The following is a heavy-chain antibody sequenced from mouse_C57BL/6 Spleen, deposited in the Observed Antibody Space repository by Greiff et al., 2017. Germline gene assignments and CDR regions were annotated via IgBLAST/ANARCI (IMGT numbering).Heavy chain of an antibody. Sequence: EVKLVESGGGLVKPGGSLKLSCAASGFTFSSYGMSWVRQTPDKRLEWVATISSGGSYTYYPDSVKGRFTISRDNAKNTLYLQMSSLKSEDTAMYYCARHHYDYGYFDYWGQGTTLTVSS. V-gene: IGHV5-6*03. CDR3: ARHHYDYGYFDY. CDR1: GFTFSSYG. D-gene: IGHD2-4*01. J-gene: IGHJ2*01. CDR2: ISSGGSYT.